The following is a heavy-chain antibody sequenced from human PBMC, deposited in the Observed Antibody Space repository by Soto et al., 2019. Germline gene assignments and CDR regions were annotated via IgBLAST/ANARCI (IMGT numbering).Heavy chain of an antibody. J-gene: IGHJ4*02. V-gene: IGHV4-31*03. CDR2: IYYSGST. CDR1: GGSISSGGYY. Sequence: SETLSLTCTVSGGSISSGGYYWSWIRQHPGKGLEWIGYIYYSGSTYYNPSLKSRVTISVDTSKNQFSLKLSSVTAADTAVYYCASHKGLLWFGELLYGQPHDYWGQGTLVTVSS. D-gene: IGHD3-10*01. CDR3: ASHKGLLWFGELLYGQPHDY.